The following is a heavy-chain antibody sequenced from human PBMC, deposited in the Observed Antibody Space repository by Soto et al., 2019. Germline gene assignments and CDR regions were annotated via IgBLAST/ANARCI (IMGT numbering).Heavy chain of an antibody. CDR3: ARGRAAEGWFDP. V-gene: IGHV1-8*01. J-gene: IGHJ5*02. D-gene: IGHD6-13*01. Sequence: ASVKVSCKASGYTFTSYDINWVRQATGQGLEWMGWMNPNSGNTGYAQKFQGRVTMTRNTSISTAYMELSSLRSEDTAVYYCARGRAAEGWFDPWGQGTLVTVS. CDR1: GYTFTSYD. CDR2: MNPNSGNT.